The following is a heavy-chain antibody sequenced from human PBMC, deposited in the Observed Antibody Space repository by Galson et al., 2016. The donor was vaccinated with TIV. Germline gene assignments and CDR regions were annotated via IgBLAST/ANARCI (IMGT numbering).Heavy chain of an antibody. J-gene: IGHJ6*02. CDR1: GDTFSSYP. Sequence: SCKASGDTFSSYPFNWVRQAPGQGLEWVGGFIPLFGTANYAQKFQGRVTISADESTNTLYMEVRSLRSEDTAVYYCAKDRNTAMDTYHYYYGMDVWGQGTTVIVSS. CDR3: AKDRNTAMDTYHYYYGMDV. CDR2: FIPLFGTA. V-gene: IGHV1-69*01. D-gene: IGHD5-18*01.